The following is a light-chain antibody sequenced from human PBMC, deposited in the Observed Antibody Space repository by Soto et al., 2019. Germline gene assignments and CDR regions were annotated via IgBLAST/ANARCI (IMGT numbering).Light chain of an antibody. J-gene: IGKJ1*01. CDR2: DAS. V-gene: IGKV3-15*01. CDR3: QQYDNWPRT. Sequence: EIVMTQSPATLSVSPLERATLSVVATHSVRNKLAWYQQKPGQAPRLLIYDASTRATGIPARFRGSGSGTEFTLTISSLQSEDFAVYHCQQYDNWPRTFGQGTKVDIK. CDR1: HSVRNK.